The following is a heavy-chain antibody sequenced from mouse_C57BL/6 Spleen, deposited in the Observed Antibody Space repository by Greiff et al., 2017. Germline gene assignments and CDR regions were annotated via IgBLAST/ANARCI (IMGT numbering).Heavy chain of an antibody. J-gene: IGHJ4*01. CDR2: IWRGGST. V-gene: IGHV2-5*01. CDR3: AKNQGQAMDY. CDR1: GFSLTSYG. Sequence: QVQLKQSGPGLVQPSQSLSITCTVSGFSLTSYGVHWVRQSPGKGLEWLGVIWRGGSTDYNAAFMSRLGITKDNSKSQVFFKMNSLQADDTAIYYCAKNQGQAMDYWGQGTSVTVSS.